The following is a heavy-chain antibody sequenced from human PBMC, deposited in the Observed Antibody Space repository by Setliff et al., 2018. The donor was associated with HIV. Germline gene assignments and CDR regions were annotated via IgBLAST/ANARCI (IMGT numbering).Heavy chain of an antibody. CDR3: ARDGHYNFWSGYGYYYYHMDV. CDR1: GYTLTELS. V-gene: IGHV1-24*01. CDR2: FVPEHSET. D-gene: IGHD3-3*01. Sequence: ASVKVSCKVSGYTLTELSIHWVRQAPGKGLEWMGGFVPEHSETIYAQKFQGRVTMTRDTSTSTLYMELSSLRSEDTAVYYCARDGHYNFWSGYGYYYYHMDVWGKGTTVTVSS. J-gene: IGHJ6*03.